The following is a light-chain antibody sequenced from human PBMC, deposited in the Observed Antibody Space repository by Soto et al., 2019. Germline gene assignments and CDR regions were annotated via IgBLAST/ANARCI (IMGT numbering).Light chain of an antibody. J-gene: IGLJ1*01. V-gene: IGLV2-14*01. CDR2: DVS. CDR1: SSEVGGYSY. Sequence: SARTQPGSVSGTPGQTITSSCTVTSSEVGGYSYFSWYQQEPGNAPKVMIYDVSNRPSGVSNRFSGSKSGNTASLTISGLQAVFVADYYSTSYTSSSSPYVFLPGSMVPVL. CDR3: TSYTSSSSPYV.